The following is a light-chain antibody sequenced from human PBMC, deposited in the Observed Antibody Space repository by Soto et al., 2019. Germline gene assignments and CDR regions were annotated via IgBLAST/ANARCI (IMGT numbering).Light chain of an antibody. CDR1: QSRGSNF. V-gene: IGKV3-20*01. Sequence: EIVLTQSPGTLSLSPGERATLSCKTSQSRGSNFLAWYQHKPGQAPRLLIYASSNRATGIPDRFSGSASGTDFPLTINRREPEDFAVYYCQLYGISPHFGQGTRLEIK. CDR3: QLYGISPH. J-gene: IGKJ5*01. CDR2: ASS.